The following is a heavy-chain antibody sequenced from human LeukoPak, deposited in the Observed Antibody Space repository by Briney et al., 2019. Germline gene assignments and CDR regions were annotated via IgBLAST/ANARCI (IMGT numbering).Heavy chain of an antibody. CDR1: GYSISSGYY. CDR3: ARDPGTVVIRAFDI. V-gene: IGHV4-38-2*02. D-gene: IGHD4-23*01. J-gene: IGHJ3*02. Sequence: PSETLSLTCTVSGYSISSGYYWGWIRQPPGKGLEWIGSIYHSGSTYYNPSLKSRVTISVDTSKNQFSLKLSSVTAADTAVYYCARDPGTVVIRAFDIWGQGTMVTVSS. CDR2: IYHSGST.